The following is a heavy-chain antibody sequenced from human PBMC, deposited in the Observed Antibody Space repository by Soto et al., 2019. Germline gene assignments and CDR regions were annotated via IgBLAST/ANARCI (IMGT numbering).Heavy chain of an antibody. D-gene: IGHD1-26*01. CDR2: IIPILGIA. J-gene: IGHJ4*02. CDR3: ASDGGSYAGGYFDY. Sequence: VQLVQSGAEVKKPGSSVKVSCKASGGTFSSYTISWVRQAPGQGLEWMGRIIPILGIANYAQKFQGRVTITADKSTSTAYRELSSLRSEDTAVYYCASDGGSYAGGYFDYWGQGTLVTVSS. V-gene: IGHV1-69*02. CDR1: GGTFSSYT.